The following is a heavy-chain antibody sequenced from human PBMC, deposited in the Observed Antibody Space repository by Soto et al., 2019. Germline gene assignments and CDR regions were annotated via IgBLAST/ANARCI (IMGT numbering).Heavy chain of an antibody. CDR1: GFSLTTSGVG. CDR2: IYWDDDK. Sequence: QITLKESGPTLVKPTQALTLTCTFSGFSLTTSGVGVGWIRQPPGKALEWLAVIYWDDDKRYRPSLKSRLTITKDTSRNQVVLTMTNMDPVDKATYYCAHRRGGYNWDDAHFDYWGQGTLVTVSS. J-gene: IGHJ4*02. CDR3: AHRRGGYNWDDAHFDY. D-gene: IGHD1-20*01. V-gene: IGHV2-5*02.